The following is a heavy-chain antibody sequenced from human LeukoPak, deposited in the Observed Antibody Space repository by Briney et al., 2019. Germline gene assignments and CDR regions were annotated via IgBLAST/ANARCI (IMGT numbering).Heavy chain of an antibody. D-gene: IGHD1-26*01. CDR3: ARAWGDYYGMDV. Sequence: SQTLSLTCTVSGGSISSGDYYWSWIRQPPGKGLEWIGYIYYSGSTYYNPSLKSRVTISVDTSKNQFSLKLSSVTAADTAVYYCARAWGDYYGMDVCGKGTTVTVSS. V-gene: IGHV4-30-4*01. J-gene: IGHJ6*04. CDR1: GGSISSGDYY. CDR2: IYYSGST.